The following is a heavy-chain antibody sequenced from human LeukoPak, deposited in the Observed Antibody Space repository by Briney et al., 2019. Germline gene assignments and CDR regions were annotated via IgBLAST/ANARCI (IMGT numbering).Heavy chain of an antibody. V-gene: IGHV4-34*01. CDR1: GGSFSGYY. CDR3: ARGFPHIVVVVAALRRFDP. CDR2: INQSGST. Sequence: SETLSLTCAVYGGSFSGYYWSWIRQPPGKGLEWIGEINQSGSTNYNPSLKSRVTISVDTSKNQFSLKLSSVTAADTAVYYCARGFPHIVVVVAALRRFDPWGQGTLVTVSS. D-gene: IGHD2-15*01. J-gene: IGHJ5*02.